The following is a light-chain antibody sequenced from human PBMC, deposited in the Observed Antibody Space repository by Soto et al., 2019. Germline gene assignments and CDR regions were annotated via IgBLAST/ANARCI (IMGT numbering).Light chain of an antibody. CDR1: SSDIGGYTY. CDR3: SSYTSSGTRI. CDR2: DVS. Sequence: QSVLTQPASVSGSPGQSITISCTGTSSDIGGYTYVSWYQHHPGKAPKLMIYDVSNRPSGVSNHFSGSKSGNTASLTISGLQAEDEADYYCSSYTSSGTRIFGGGTKLTVL. J-gene: IGLJ2*01. V-gene: IGLV2-14*03.